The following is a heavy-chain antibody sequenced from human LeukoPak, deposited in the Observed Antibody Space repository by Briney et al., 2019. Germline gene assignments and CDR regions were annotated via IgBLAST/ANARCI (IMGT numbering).Heavy chain of an antibody. CDR3: ARVSGCTGGSCYPGDQYYYMDV. CDR1: GGSLSTAVHY. Sequence: SQTPSLTCALSGGSLSTAVHYWSWIRQHRGKGLEWIGWTYDRGSIHYKSSLKSRVTISGDTSKTQISLKVSSVTAADTAVYYCARVSGCTGGSCYPGDQYYYMDVWGKGTTVTVSS. D-gene: IGHD2-15*01. V-gene: IGHV4-31*11. CDR2: TYDRGSI. J-gene: IGHJ6*03.